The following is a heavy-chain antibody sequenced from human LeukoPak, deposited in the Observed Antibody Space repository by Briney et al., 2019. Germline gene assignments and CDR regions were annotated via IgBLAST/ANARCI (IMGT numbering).Heavy chain of an antibody. CDR3: ARERQQLVHNWFDP. D-gene: IGHD6-13*01. J-gene: IGHJ5*02. CDR2: ISYDGSNK. CDR1: GFTFSSYA. V-gene: IGHV3-30*04. Sequence: TGGSLRLPCAASGFTFSSYAMHWVRQAPGKGLEWVAVISYDGSNKYYADSVKGRFTISRDNSKNTLYLQMNSLRAEDTAVYYCARERQQLVHNWFDPWGQGTLVTVSS.